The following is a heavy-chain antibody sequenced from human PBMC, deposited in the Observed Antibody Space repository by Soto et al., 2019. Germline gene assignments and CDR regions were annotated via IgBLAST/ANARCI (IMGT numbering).Heavy chain of an antibody. CDR3: TKASRKGSAIDFDY. Sequence: QVQLVQSGAELKKPGASVKVSCKASGYTFSNYDMNWVRQATGQGPEWIGWVNPNNGDTGYAQKVQGRVTLTTDFSTATAYMELTSLRSEDPVIYYCTKASRKGSAIDFDYWGQGTLITVSS. CDR1: GYTFSNYD. D-gene: IGHD3-10*01. CDR2: VNPNNGDT. V-gene: IGHV1-8*01. J-gene: IGHJ4*02.